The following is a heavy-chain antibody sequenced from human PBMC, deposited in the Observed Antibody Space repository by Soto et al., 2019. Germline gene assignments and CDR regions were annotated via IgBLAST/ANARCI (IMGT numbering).Heavy chain of an antibody. D-gene: IGHD3-22*01. J-gene: IGHJ4*02. V-gene: IGHV3-53*02. CDR2: IYSGGST. Sequence: EVQLVETGGGLIQPGGSLRLSCAASGFTVSSNYMSWVRQAPGKGLEWVSVIYSGGSTYYADSVKGRFTISRDNSKNTLYLQINSLRAEDTAVYYWARVHYYYSSGYYFSYFDYWCQGTLVTVSS. CDR1: GFTVSSNY. CDR3: ARVHYYYSSGYYFSYFDY.